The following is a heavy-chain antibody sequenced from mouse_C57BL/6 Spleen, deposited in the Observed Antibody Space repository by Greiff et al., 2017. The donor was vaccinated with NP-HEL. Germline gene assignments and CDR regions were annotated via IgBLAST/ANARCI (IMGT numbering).Heavy chain of an antibody. CDR1: GYTFTSYW. D-gene: IGHD1-1*01. CDR2: IHPNSGST. Sequence: QVQLQQPGAELVKPGASVKLSCKASGYTFTSYWMHWVKQRPGQGLEWIGMIHPNSGSTNYNEKFKSKATLTVDKSSSPAYMQLSSLTSEDSAVYYCARSHYYGSSIYYAMDYWGQGTSVTVSS. J-gene: IGHJ4*01. CDR3: ARSHYYGSSIYYAMDY. V-gene: IGHV1-64*01.